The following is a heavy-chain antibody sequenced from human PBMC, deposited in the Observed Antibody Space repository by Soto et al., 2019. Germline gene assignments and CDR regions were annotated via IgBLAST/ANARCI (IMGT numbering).Heavy chain of an antibody. CDR1: GGSISSGDYY. V-gene: IGHV4-30-4*01. CDR2: IYYSGST. J-gene: IGHJ6*02. Sequence: SETLSLTCTVSGGSISSGDYYWSWIRQPPGKGLEWIGYIYYSGSTYYNPSLKSRVTISVDTSRNQFSLKLSSVTAADTAVYYCARERVYGSGSYNLYGMDVWGQGTTVTVSS. CDR3: ARERVYGSGSYNLYGMDV. D-gene: IGHD3-10*01.